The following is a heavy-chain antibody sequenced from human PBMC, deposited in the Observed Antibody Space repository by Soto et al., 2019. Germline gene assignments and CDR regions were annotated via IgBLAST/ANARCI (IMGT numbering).Heavy chain of an antibody. J-gene: IGHJ4*02. Sequence: EVQLLESGGGLVQPGGSLRLSCAASGFTFSTYAMGWVRQAPGKGLEWVSAISGNGGNPYYADSVKGRFTISRDNSKNALSLQLNSLRAEDTAVYYFAKGALPWAQTGGYYDYWGQGALVTVSS. CDR3: AKGALPWAQTGGYYDY. CDR2: ISGNGGNP. CDR1: GFTFSTYA. D-gene: IGHD3-22*01. V-gene: IGHV3-23*01.